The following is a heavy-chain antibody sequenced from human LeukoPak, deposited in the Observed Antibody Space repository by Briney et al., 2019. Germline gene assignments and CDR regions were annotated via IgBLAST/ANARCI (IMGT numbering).Heavy chain of an antibody. CDR3: ARVGLWCGELHEN. CDR1: GFTVSSNY. V-gene: IGHV3-66*01. CDR2: IYSGGST. Sequence: GGSLRLSCAASGFTVSSNYMSWVRQAPGKGLEWVSVIYSGGSTYYADSVKGRFTISRDNSKNTLYLLMNSLRAEDTAVYYCARVGLWCGELHENWGQGTLVTVSS. D-gene: IGHD3-10*01. J-gene: IGHJ4*02.